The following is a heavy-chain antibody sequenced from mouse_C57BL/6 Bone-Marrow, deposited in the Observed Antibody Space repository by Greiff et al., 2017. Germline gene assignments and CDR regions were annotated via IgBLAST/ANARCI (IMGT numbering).Heavy chain of an antibody. J-gene: IGHJ4*01. V-gene: IGHV14-4*01. CDR3: KGYAMDY. Sequence: EVQLQQSGAELVRPGASVKLSCTASGFNIKDDYMHWVKQRPGQGLEWIGWIDPENGDTEYASKFQGKATITADTPSNTAYLQLSSLTSEDTAVYYCKGYAMDYWGQGSSVTVSA. CDR2: IDPENGDT. CDR1: GFNIKDDY.